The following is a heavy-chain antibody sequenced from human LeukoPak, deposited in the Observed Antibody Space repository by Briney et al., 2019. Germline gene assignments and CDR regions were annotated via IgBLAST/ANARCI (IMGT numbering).Heavy chain of an antibody. V-gene: IGHV3-11*01. J-gene: IGHJ3*01. CDR2: TNTAGNTI. Sequence: GGSLRLSCAASGFTFRDYFMSWIRQAPEKGLEWVAYTNTAGNTIYYADSMKGRFTISRDNAKNSLYLQMNTLRAEDTAVYYCARATYDSSAVDAFDFWGQGTMVTVSP. CDR3: ARATYDSSAVDAFDF. D-gene: IGHD3-22*01. CDR1: GFTFRDYF.